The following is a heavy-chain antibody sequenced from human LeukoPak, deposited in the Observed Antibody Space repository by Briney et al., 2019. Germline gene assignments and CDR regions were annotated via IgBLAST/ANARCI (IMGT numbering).Heavy chain of an antibody. CDR2: IYYSGST. J-gene: IGHJ4*02. CDR3: ARDTAYCGGDCYLFDY. Sequence: PSETLSLTCTVSGGSISSYYWSWIRQPPGKGLEWIGYIYYSGSTNYNPSLKSRVTISVDTSKNQFSLKLSSVTAADTAVYYCARDTAYCGGDCYLFDYWGQGTLVTVSS. D-gene: IGHD2-21*01. V-gene: IGHV4-59*01. CDR1: GGSISSYY.